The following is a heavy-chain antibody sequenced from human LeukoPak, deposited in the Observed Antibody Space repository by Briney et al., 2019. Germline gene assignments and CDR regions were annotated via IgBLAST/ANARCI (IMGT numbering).Heavy chain of an antibody. Sequence: SETLSLTCTVSGGSISSSSYYWGWIRQPPGKGLEWIGSIYYSGSTYYNPSLKSRVTISVDTSKHQFSLKLSSVTAADTAIYYCARNGDDSSDYYYFDYWGQGTLVTVSS. CDR1: GGSISSSSYY. CDR3: ARNGDDSSDYYYFDY. V-gene: IGHV4-39*07. J-gene: IGHJ4*02. CDR2: IYYSGST. D-gene: IGHD3-22*01.